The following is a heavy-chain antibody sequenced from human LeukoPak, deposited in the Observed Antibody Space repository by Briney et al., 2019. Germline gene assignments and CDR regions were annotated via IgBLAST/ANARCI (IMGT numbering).Heavy chain of an antibody. J-gene: IGHJ4*02. CDR2: IYYSGST. CDR1: GGSISSNSYY. D-gene: IGHD3-10*01. V-gene: IGHV4-39*01. Sequence: SETLSLTCTVSGGSISSNSYYWGWIRQPPGKGLEWIGSIYYSGSTYYNPSLKNRLTISVDTSKNQFSLKLSSVTAAGTAVYYCARTRYYYGSRSYGAPYYFDYWGQGTLVTVSS. CDR3: ARTRYYYGSRSYGAPYYFDY.